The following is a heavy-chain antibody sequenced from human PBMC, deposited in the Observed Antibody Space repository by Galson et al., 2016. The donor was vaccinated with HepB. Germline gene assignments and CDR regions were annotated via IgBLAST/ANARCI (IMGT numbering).Heavy chain of an antibody. CDR1: GDSIRSYY. CDR2: IYYSGST. J-gene: IGHJ5*02. Sequence: SQTLSLTCAVSGDSIRSYYWTWIRQPPGKGLEWIGYIYYSGSTSYNPSLTSRVTISVATSKNQFSLKLRSVTAADTAVYYCARAGENGWASSRGPFDPWGQGTLVTVSS. D-gene: IGHD7-27*01. CDR3: ARAGENGWASSRGPFDP. V-gene: IGHV4-59*01.